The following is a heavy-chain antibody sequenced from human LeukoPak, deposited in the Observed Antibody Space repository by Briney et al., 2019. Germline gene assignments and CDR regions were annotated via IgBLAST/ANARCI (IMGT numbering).Heavy chain of an antibody. Sequence: GGSLRLSCTASGFTFGDYAMSWVRQAPGKGLEWVGFIRSKAYGGTTEYAASVRGRFTISRDDSKSIAYLQMNSLKTEDTAVYYCTREPSYCGGDCYYDYWGQGTLVTVSS. J-gene: IGHJ4*02. CDR3: TREPSYCGGDCYYDY. D-gene: IGHD2-21*02. CDR2: IRSKAYGGTT. V-gene: IGHV3-49*04. CDR1: GFTFGDYA.